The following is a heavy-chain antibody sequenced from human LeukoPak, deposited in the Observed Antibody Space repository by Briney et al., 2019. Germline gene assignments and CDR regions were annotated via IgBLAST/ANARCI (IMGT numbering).Heavy chain of an antibody. CDR3: ARDWGETYHYDSSGYRDAFDI. CDR2: IIPIFGTA. CDR1: GGTFSSYA. D-gene: IGHD3-22*01. V-gene: IGHV1-69*13. J-gene: IGHJ3*02. Sequence: GASVKVSCKASGGTFSSYAISWVRQAPGQGLEWMGGIIPIFGTANYAQKFQGRVTITADESTSTAYMELSSLRSEDTAVYYCARDWGETYHYDSSGYRDAFDIWGQGTMVTVSS.